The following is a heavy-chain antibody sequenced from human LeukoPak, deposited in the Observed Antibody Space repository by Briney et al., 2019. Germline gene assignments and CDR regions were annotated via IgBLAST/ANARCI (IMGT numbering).Heavy chain of an antibody. CDR1: GFIFSSYA. D-gene: IGHD3-3*01. V-gene: IGHV3-23*01. CDR3: AKNMYYDFWSGYSRIDP. J-gene: IGHJ5*02. Sequence: PGGSLRPSCAASGFIFSSYAMSWVRQAPGKGLEWVSAISGSGGSTYYADSVKGRFTISRDNSKNTLYLQMNSLRAEDTAVYYCAKNMYYDFWSGYSRIDPWGQGTLVTVSS. CDR2: ISGSGGST.